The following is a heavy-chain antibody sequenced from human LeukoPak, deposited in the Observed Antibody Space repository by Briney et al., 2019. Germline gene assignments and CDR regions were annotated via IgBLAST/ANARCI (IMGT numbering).Heavy chain of an antibody. CDR2: IYSGGST. CDR1: GFTVSSNY. J-gene: IGHJ4*02. D-gene: IGHD6-13*01. V-gene: IGHV3-66*01. CDR3: GRVYSSTWYYIDY. Sequence: PGGSLRLSCAASGFTVSSNYMSWVRQAPGKGLEWVSVIYSGGSTYYADSVKGGFTISGDNSKNTLYLQMNSLSAEDTAVYYCGRVYSSTWYYIDYWGQGTLVTVSS.